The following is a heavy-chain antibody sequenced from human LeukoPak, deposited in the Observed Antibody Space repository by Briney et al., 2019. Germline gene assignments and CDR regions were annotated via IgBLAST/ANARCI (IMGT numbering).Heavy chain of an antibody. D-gene: IGHD5-12*01. J-gene: IGHJ4*02. CDR3: AKGAYDYIEMGYFDY. CDR2: ISGRGGST. CDR1: GFTFSSHA. Sequence: GGSLRLSRAASGFTFSSHAMNWVRQAPGKGLEWVSGISGRGGSTYYADSVKGRFSISRDNSMNTLYLQMNSLRAEDTAVYYCAKGAYDYIEMGYFDYWGQGTLVTVSS. V-gene: IGHV3-23*01.